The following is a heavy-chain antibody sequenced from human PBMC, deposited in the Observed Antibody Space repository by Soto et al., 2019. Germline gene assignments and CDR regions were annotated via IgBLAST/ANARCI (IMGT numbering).Heavy chain of an antibody. CDR1: GFTFSSYS. D-gene: IGHD1-20*01. Sequence: PGGSLRLSCAASGFTFSSYSMNWVRQAPGKGLEWVSSISSSSSYIYYADSVKGRFTISRDNAKNSLYLQMNSLRAEDTAVYYCAREVDNWNTDDYWGQGTLVTVSS. CDR3: AREVDNWNTDDY. V-gene: IGHV3-21*04. J-gene: IGHJ4*02. CDR2: ISSSSSYI.